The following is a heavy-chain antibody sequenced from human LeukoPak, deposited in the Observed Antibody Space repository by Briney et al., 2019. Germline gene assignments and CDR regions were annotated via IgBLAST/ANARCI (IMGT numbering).Heavy chain of an antibody. D-gene: IGHD3-10*01. J-gene: IGHJ6*03. CDR2: IYYSGST. Sequence: SETLSLTCTVSGGSISSYYWSWIRQPPGKGLEWIGYIYYSGSTNYNPSLKSRVTISVDTSKNQFSLKLSSETAADTAVYYCARGFDYYGSGYYYMDVWGKGTTVTISS. CDR3: ARGFDYYGSGYYYMDV. CDR1: GGSISSYY. V-gene: IGHV4-59*01.